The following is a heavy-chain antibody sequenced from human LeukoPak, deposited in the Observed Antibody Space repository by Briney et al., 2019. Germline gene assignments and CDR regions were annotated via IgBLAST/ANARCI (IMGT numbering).Heavy chain of an antibody. Sequence: SETLSLTCTVSGGSISSDDYYWSWIRQPPGKGLEWIGYVFYSGSTYYNPSLKSRVTISVDRSKSQFSLNLRSVTAADAAVYYCARVTKPLVVVTAWGQGTLVTVSS. CDR2: VFYSGST. D-gene: IGHD2-21*02. CDR3: ARVTKPLVVVTA. V-gene: IGHV4-30-4*01. J-gene: IGHJ5*02. CDR1: GGSISSDDYY.